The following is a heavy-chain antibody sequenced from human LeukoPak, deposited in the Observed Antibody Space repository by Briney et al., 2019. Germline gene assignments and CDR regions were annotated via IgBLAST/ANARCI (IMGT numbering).Heavy chain of an antibody. D-gene: IGHD2-2*01. J-gene: IGHJ4*02. CDR3: ARLVVPAASFDY. Sequence: SETLSLTCAVYGGSFSGYYWSWIRQPPGKGLEWIGEINHSGSINYNPSLKSRVTISVDTSKNQFSLKLSSVTAADTAVYYCARLVVPAASFDYWGQGTLVTVSS. V-gene: IGHV4-34*01. CDR1: GGSFSGYY. CDR2: INHSGSI.